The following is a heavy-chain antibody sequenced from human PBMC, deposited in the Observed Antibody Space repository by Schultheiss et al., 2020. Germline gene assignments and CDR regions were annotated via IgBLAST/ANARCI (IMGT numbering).Heavy chain of an antibody. CDR3: AKVGPMATNYYYYYGMDV. V-gene: IGHV3-30*18. Sequence: GESLKISCAASGFTFSSYGMHWVRQAPGKGLEWVAVISYDGSNKYYADSVKGRFTISRDNSKNTLYLQMNSLRAEDTAVYYCAKVGPMATNYYYYYGMDVWGQGTTVTVFS. J-gene: IGHJ6*02. CDR1: GFTFSSYG. D-gene: IGHD1-26*01. CDR2: ISYDGSNK.